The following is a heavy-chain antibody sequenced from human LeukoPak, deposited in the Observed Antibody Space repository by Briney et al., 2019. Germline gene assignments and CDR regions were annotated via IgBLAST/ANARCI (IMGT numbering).Heavy chain of an antibody. CDR1: GFTFSSYE. V-gene: IGHV3-48*03. CDR3: STGPRSLIY. Sequence: PGGSLRLSCAASGFTFSSYEMSWIRQAPGKGLEWVSYISFSGSTIIYADSVKGRFTISRDNAKNSLYLQMNSLRPEDTALYYCSTGPRSLIYWGHGTLVTVSS. CDR2: ISFSGSTI. J-gene: IGHJ4*01.